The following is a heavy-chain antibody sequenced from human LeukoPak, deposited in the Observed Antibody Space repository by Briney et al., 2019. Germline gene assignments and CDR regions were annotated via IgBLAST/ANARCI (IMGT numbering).Heavy chain of an antibody. CDR1: GGTFSSYA. CDR2: IIPIFGTA. Sequence: ASVKVSCKASGGTFSSYAISWVRQAPGQGLEWMGGIIPIFGTAIYAQKFQGRVTITADESTSTAYMELSSLRSEDTAVYYCASSPHGSGIPAEYWGQGTLVTVSS. CDR3: ASSPHGSGIPAEY. D-gene: IGHD3-10*01. J-gene: IGHJ4*02. V-gene: IGHV1-69*13.